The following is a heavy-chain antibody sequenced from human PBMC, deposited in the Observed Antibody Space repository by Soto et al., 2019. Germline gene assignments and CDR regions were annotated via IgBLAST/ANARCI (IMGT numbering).Heavy chain of an antibody. D-gene: IGHD3-10*01. CDR3: TRVPWFGEYHPMGIHNWFDP. CDR2: IYYSGST. J-gene: IGHJ5*01. V-gene: IGHV4-59*01. Sequence: SETLSLTCTVSGGSISSYYWSWIRQPPGKGLEWIGYIYYSGSTNYNPAHNRRVTTTVDTTNTQYFQMISSVTAEDTVVYYGTRVPWFGEYHPMGIHNWFDPWGQGTMVTVSS. CDR1: GGSISSYY.